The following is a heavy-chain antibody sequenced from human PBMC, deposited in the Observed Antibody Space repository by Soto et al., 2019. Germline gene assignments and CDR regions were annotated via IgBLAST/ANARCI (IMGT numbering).Heavy chain of an antibody. CDR2: ISGSGGST. CDR1: GFTFSSYA. CDR3: AKDSARLYCSSTSCPKGMGAFDI. Sequence: GGSLRFSCAASGFTFSSYAMSWVRQAPGKGLEWVSAISGSGGSTYYADSVKGRFTISRDNSKNTLYLQMNSLRTEDTAVYYCAKDSARLYCSSTSCPKGMGAFDIWGQGTMVTVSS. D-gene: IGHD2-2*01. V-gene: IGHV3-23*01. J-gene: IGHJ3*02.